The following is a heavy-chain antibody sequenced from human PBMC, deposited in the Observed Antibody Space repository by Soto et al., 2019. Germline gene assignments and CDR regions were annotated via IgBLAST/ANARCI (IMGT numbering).Heavy chain of an antibody. CDR3: AKELEWYYYDSSGPSD. V-gene: IGHV3-23*01. D-gene: IGHD3-22*01. Sequence: GGSLRLSCAASGFTFSSYAMSWVRQAPGKGLEWVSAISGSGGSTYYADSVKGRFTISRDNSKNTLYLQMNSLRAEDTAVYYCAKELEWYYYDSSGPSDWGQGTLVTVSS. J-gene: IGHJ4*02. CDR1: GFTFSSYA. CDR2: ISGSGGST.